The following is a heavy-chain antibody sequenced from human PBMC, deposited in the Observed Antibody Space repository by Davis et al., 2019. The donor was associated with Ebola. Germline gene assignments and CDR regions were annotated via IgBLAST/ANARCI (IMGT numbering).Heavy chain of an antibody. CDR1: GGSISSYY. Sequence: MPSETLSLTCTVSGGSISSYYWSWIRQPPGKGLEWIGYIYYSGSTNYNPSLKSRVTISVDTSKNQFSLKLSSVTAADTAVYYCARHYGIAAYGVGVWGQGTTVTVSS. CDR2: IYYSGST. CDR3: ARHYGIAAYGVGV. J-gene: IGHJ6*02. D-gene: IGHD6-13*01. V-gene: IGHV4-59*08.